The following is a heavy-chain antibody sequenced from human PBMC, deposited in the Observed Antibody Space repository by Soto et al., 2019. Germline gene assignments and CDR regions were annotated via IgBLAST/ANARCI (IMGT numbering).Heavy chain of an antibody. CDR1: GFTFGDYA. J-gene: IGHJ4*02. V-gene: IGHV3-49*04. Sequence: HPGGSLRLSCTASGFTFGDYAMSWVRQAPGKGLEWVGFIRSKAYGGTTEYAASVKGRFTISRDDSKSIAYLQMNSLKTEDTAVYYCTRAHEKDRAPFFRSSSSGVDYWGQGTLVTVSS. CDR3: TRAHEKDRAPFFRSSSSGVDY. D-gene: IGHD6-6*01. CDR2: IRSKAYGGTT.